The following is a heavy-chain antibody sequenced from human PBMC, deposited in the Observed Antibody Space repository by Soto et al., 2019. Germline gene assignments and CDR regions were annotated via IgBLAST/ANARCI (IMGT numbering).Heavy chain of an antibody. D-gene: IGHD3-10*01. CDR1: GFTFSSYG. J-gene: IGHJ4*02. CDR2: ISYDGSNK. Sequence: GGSLRLSCAASGFTFSSYGMHWVRQAPGKGLEWVAVISYDGSNKYYADSVKGRFTISRDNSKNTLYLQMNSLRAEDTAVYYCAKNALSGWFGESPPDYWGQGTLVTVSS. CDR3: AKNALSGWFGESPPDY. V-gene: IGHV3-30*18.